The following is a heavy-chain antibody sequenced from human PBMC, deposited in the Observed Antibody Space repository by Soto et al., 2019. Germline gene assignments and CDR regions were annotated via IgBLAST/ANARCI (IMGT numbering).Heavy chain of an antibody. CDR2: ISAYNGNT. D-gene: IGHD2-2*01. V-gene: IGHV1-18*01. CDR3: ARHIVVVPAAMGAFDI. J-gene: IGHJ3*02. Sequence: ASVKVSCKASGYTFTSYVISWVRQAPGQGLEWMGWISAYNGNTNYAQKLQGRVTMTTDTSTSTAYMELRSLRSDDTAVYYCARHIVVVPAAMGAFDIWGQGTMVTVSS. CDR1: GYTFTSYV.